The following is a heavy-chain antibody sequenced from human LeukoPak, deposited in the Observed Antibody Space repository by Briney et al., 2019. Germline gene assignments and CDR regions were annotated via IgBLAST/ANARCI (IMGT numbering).Heavy chain of an antibody. J-gene: IGHJ4*02. Sequence: GGSLRLSCAASGFTFTDYYMSWIRQAPGKGLEWVSYITNSGTTIYYADSVKGRFTISRDNSKNTLYLQMNSLRAEDTAVYYCARWHTSGNNYYYDYWGQGTLVTVSS. CDR3: ARWHTSGNNYYYDY. V-gene: IGHV3-11*01. CDR2: ITNSGTTI. CDR1: GFTFTDYY. D-gene: IGHD3-22*01.